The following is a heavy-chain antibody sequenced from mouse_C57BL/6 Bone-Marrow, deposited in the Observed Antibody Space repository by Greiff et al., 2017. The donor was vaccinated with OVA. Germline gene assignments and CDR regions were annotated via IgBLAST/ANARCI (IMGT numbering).Heavy chain of an antibody. CDR1: GFTFTGYY. Sequence: DVMLVESGGGLVQPGGSLSLSCAASGFTFTGYYMSWVRQPPGKALEWMGFIRHKASGYTTEYNVTVKGQFTISRDNSQSILYLQMNALRAEDSATYYCARGDSNSLFAYWGQGTLVTVSA. V-gene: IGHV7-3*01. CDR3: ARGDSNSLFAY. J-gene: IGHJ3*01. CDR2: IRHKASGYTT. D-gene: IGHD2-5*01.